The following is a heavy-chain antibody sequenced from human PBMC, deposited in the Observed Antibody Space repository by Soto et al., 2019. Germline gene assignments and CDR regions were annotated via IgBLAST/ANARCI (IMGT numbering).Heavy chain of an antibody. D-gene: IGHD6-19*01. Sequence: ASVKVSCKASGYTFASYAMHWVRQAPGQRLEWMGWINAGNGNTKYSQKFQGRVTITRDTSASTAYMELSSLRSEDTAVYYCAREAASIALADSDAFDIWGQGTMVNVSS. J-gene: IGHJ3*02. CDR1: GYTFASYA. V-gene: IGHV1-3*01. CDR3: AREAASIALADSDAFDI. CDR2: INAGNGNT.